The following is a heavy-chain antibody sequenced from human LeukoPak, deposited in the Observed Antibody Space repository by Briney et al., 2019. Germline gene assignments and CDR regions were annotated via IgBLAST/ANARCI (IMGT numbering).Heavy chain of an antibody. V-gene: IGHV3-53*01. J-gene: IGHJ4*02. CDR3: ARGASGYSYG. D-gene: IGHD5-18*01. CDR2: LYSGGTT. Sequence: GGSLRLSCAASGFTVSSNYMSWVRQAPGEGLEWVSALYSGGTTYYADSVKGRFTISRDNSKNTVYLQMNSLRAEDTAVYYCARGASGYSYGWGQGTLVTVSS. CDR1: GFTVSSNY.